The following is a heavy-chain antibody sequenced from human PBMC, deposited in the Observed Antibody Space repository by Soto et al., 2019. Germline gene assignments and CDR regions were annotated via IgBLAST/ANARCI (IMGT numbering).Heavy chain of an antibody. Sequence: PGESLKISCQGSGYIFTSYWLGWVRHMPGKGLEWMGIIYPGDSDTRYSPSFQGQVTISADKSISTAYLQLSSLKASDTAMYYCARSYGGNQNWFDPWGQGTLVTVSS. D-gene: IGHD2-15*01. CDR2: IYPGDSDT. V-gene: IGHV5-51*01. J-gene: IGHJ5*02. CDR3: ARSYGGNQNWFDP. CDR1: GYIFTSYW.